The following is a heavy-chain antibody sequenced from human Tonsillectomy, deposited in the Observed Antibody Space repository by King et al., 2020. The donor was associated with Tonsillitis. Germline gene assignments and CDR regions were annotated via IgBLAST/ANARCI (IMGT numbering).Heavy chain of an antibody. D-gene: IGHD5-18*01. Sequence: VQLVESGGGLVQPGGSLRPSCTASGFTFSTYTMNWVSQAPGKGREWVSYVRSTSSHIYYADSVKGRFTVPRDNAKNSLFLQMNSLSDEDTAVYYCARGRGYNYCQGFDPWGQGPLVTVPS. V-gene: IGHV3-48*02. CDR1: GFTFSTYT. CDR2: VRSTSSHI. CDR3: ARGRGYNYCQGFDP. J-gene: IGHJ5*02.